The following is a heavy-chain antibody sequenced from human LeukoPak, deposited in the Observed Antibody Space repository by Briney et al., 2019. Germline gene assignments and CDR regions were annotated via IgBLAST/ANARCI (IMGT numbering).Heavy chain of an antibody. CDR2: IYYSGST. V-gene: IGHV4-59*08. CDR3: ARHRSGSSYSGYPDY. D-gene: IGHD5-12*01. J-gene: IGHJ4*02. CDR1: GGSISSYY. Sequence: PSETLSLTCTVSGGSISSYYWSWIRQPPGKGLEWIGYIYYSGSTNYNPSLKSRVTISVDTSKNQFSLKLSSVTAADTAVYYCARHRSGSSYSGYPDYWGQGTLVTVSS.